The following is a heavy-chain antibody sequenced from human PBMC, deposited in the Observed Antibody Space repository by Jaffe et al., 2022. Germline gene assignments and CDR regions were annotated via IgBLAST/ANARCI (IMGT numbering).Heavy chain of an antibody. D-gene: IGHD6-19*01. CDR2: IYHSGST. CDR3: ARPLSGYSSGWTWGGFFDY. V-gene: IGHV4-38-2*01. CDR1: GYSISSGYY. Sequence: QVQLQESGPGLVKPSETLSLTCAVSGYSISSGYYWGWIRQPPGKGLEWIGSIYHSGSTYYNPSLKSRVTISVDTSKNQFSLKLSSVTAADTAVYYCARPLSGYSSGWTWGGFFDYWGQGTLVTVSS. J-gene: IGHJ4*02.